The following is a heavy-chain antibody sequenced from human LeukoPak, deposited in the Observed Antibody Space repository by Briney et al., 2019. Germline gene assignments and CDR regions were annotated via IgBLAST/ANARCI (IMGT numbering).Heavy chain of an antibody. D-gene: IGHD3-22*01. CDR1: GIAFSNAW. V-gene: IGHV3-53*01. CDR3: GGYSSLDH. CDR2: IYSGGDK. J-gene: IGHJ4*02. Sequence: GGSLRLSCTTSGIAFSNAWMGWVRQAPGKGLEWVSLIYSGGDKRYAASVKGRFTISRDNSKNTLYLQMDSLRVEDTAVYYCGGYSSLDHWGQGTLVTVSS.